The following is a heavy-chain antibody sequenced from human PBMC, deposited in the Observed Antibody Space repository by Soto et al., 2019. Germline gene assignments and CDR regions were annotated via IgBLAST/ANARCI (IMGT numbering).Heavy chain of an antibody. CDR3: VKTAAAGFHYYGMDV. J-gene: IGHJ6*02. V-gene: IGHV3-64D*06. D-gene: IGHD6-13*01. CDR2: ISSNGGST. CDR1: GFTFSSYA. Sequence: PGGSLRLSCSASGFTFSSYAMHWVRQAPGKGLEYVSAISSNGGSTYYADSVKGRFTISRDNSKNTLYLQMSSLRAEDTAVYYCVKTAAAGFHYYGMDVWGQGTTVTVSS.